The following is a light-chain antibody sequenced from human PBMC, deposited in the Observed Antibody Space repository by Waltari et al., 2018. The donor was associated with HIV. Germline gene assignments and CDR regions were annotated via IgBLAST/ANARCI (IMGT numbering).Light chain of an antibody. CDR2: GNT. V-gene: IGLV1-40*01. CDR3: QSYDTSLGGWV. CDR1: RSNRGAGYD. Sequence: SVLTQPPSVSGAPGQRVTISCTGSRSNRGAGYDVQWYQRLPGTAPKLLIVGNTNRPSGVPDRCSGSKSGTSASLAITGLQAEDEAEYYCQSYDTSLGGWVFGGGTKLTVL. J-gene: IGLJ3*02.